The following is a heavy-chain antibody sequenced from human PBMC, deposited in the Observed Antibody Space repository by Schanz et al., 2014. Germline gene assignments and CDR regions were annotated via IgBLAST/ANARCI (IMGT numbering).Heavy chain of an antibody. Sequence: EVQLVESGGYLVQPGGSLRLSCAASGFTLSNSDMHWVRQGTGKGLEWVSTIGYLGDTYYPDSVKGRFTVSRDNSKNTVYHQMNRLRAEDTAVYYCARVHHYGPSGWGYFDYSGQGALVTVSS. CDR2: IGYLGDT. V-gene: IGHV3-13*01. CDR3: ARVHHYGPSGWGYFDY. CDR1: GFTLSNSD. J-gene: IGHJ4*02. D-gene: IGHD6-19*01.